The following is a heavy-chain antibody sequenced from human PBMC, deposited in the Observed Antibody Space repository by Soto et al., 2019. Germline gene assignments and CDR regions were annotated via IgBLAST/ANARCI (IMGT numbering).Heavy chain of an antibody. V-gene: IGHV2-26*01. CDR2: IFSNDEK. CDR1: GFSLSNARMG. CDR3: ARILGRVVPAAIPYNWFDP. D-gene: IGHD2-2*02. J-gene: IGHJ5*02. Sequence: QVTLKESGPVLVKPTETLTLTCTVSGFSLSNARMGVSWIRQPPGKALEWLAHIFSNDEKSYSTSLKSRLTISKDTSKSQVVLTMTNMDPVDTATYYCARILGRVVPAAIPYNWFDPWGQGTLVTVSS.